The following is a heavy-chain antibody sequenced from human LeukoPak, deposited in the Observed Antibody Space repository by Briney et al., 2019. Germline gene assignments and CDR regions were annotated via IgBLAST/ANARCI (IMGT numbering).Heavy chain of an antibody. CDR3: ARGASGTLYDAFDI. V-gene: IGHV4-34*01. Sequence: PSETLSLTCAVYGGSFSGYYWSWIRQPPGKGLEWIGEINHSGSTNYNPSLKSRATISVDTSKNHLSLKVNFVTAADTAVYYCARGASGTLYDAFDIWGQGTMVTVSS. D-gene: IGHD1-26*01. CDR2: INHSGST. CDR1: GGSFSGYY. J-gene: IGHJ3*02.